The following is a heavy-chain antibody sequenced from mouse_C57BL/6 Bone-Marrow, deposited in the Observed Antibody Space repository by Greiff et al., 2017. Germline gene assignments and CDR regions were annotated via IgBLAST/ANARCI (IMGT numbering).Heavy chain of an antibody. J-gene: IGHJ4*01. V-gene: IGHV1-80*01. CDR2: IYPGDGDT. CDR3: AREVGNSDYYAMDY. CDR1: GYAFSSYW. Sequence: LQESGAELVKPGASVKISCKASGYAFSSYWMNWVKQRPGKGLEWIGQIYPGDGDTNYNGKFKGKATLTADKSSSTAYMQLSSLTSEDSAVYFCAREVGNSDYYAMDYWGQGTSVTVSS. D-gene: IGHD2-1*01.